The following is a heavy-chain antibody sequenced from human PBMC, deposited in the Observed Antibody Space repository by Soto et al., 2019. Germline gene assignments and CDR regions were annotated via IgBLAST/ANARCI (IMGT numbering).Heavy chain of an antibody. CDR3: AKEAHFYCSGGSCLNYYYYYMDV. CDR2: ISGSGGST. D-gene: IGHD2-15*01. J-gene: IGHJ6*03. V-gene: IGHV3-23*01. CDR1: GFTFSSYA. Sequence: GGSLRLSCAASGFTFSSYAMSWVRQAPGKGLEWVSAISGSGGSTYYADSVKGRFTISRDNSKNTLYLQMNSLRAEDTAVYYCAKEAHFYCSGGSCLNYYYYYMDVWGKGTTVTVSS.